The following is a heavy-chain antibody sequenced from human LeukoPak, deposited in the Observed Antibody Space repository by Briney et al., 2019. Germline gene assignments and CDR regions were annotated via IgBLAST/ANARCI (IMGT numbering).Heavy chain of an antibody. V-gene: IGHV1-69*02. CDR2: IISILGIA. CDR1: GGTFISYT. J-gene: IGHJ4*02. D-gene: IGHD3-3*01. Sequence: GASVKVSCKASGGTFISYTISWSRQAPRQWLEWMGRIISILGIANYAQKFRGRVTITADKSTSTAYMELSSLRSEDTAVYYCASGTTIFGVVIIASYSGQGPLVTVSS. CDR3: ASGTTIFGVVIIASY.